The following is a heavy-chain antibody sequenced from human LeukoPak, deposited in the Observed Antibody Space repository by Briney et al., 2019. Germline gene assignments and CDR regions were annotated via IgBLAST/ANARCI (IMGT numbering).Heavy chain of an antibody. CDR3: ARLDYGDYVGY. J-gene: IGHJ4*02. D-gene: IGHD4-17*01. V-gene: IGHV3-53*01. Sequence: GGSLRLSCAASGFTLSSNYMSWVPQAPGKGLEWVSVIYSGGSTYYADSVKGRFTISRDNSKNTLYLQMNSLRAEDTVVYYCARLDYGDYVGYWGQGTLVTVSS. CDR1: GFTLSSNY. CDR2: IYSGGST.